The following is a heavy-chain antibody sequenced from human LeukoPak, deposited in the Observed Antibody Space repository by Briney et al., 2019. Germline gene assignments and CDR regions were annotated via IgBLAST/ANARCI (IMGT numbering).Heavy chain of an antibody. D-gene: IGHD2-2*02. V-gene: IGHV1-18*01. CDR2: ISAYNGNT. Sequence: ASVKVSCKASGYTFTSYGISWVRQAPGQGLEWMGWISAYNGNTNYAQKLQGRVTVTRDTSTSTVYMELSSLRSEDTAVYYCARGQPLLYPVPAEDAFDIWGQGTMVTVSS. J-gene: IGHJ3*02. CDR1: GYTFTSYG. CDR3: ARGQPLLYPVPAEDAFDI.